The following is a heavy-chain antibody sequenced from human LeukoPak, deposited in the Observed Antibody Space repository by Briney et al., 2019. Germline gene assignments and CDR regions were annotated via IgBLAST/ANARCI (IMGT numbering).Heavy chain of an antibody. D-gene: IGHD2-21*01. CDR2: ISKSDGST. CDR3: ARGALIPDF. CDR1: GFNFSSYA. V-gene: IGHV3-23*01. Sequence: PGGSLRLSCAASGFNFSSYAMTWVRQAPGKGLAWVSSISKSDGSTYYADSVKGRFTISRDNSKNTVYLHMDSLRVEDTAIYYCARGALIPDFRGQGTLVTVSS. J-gene: IGHJ4*02.